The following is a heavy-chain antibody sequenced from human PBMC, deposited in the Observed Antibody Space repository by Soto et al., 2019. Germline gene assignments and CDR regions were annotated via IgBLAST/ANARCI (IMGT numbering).Heavy chain of an antibody. CDR1: GGSISSYY. CDR3: ATRSYYYDSSGLFDY. CDR2: IYYSGST. D-gene: IGHD3-22*01. J-gene: IGHJ4*02. V-gene: IGHV4-39*01. Sequence: PSETLSLTCTVSGGSISSYYWGWIRQPPGKGLEWIGSIYYSGSTYYNPSLKSRVTISVDTSKNQFSLKLSSVTAADTAVYYCATRSYYYDSSGLFDYWGQGTLVTVSS.